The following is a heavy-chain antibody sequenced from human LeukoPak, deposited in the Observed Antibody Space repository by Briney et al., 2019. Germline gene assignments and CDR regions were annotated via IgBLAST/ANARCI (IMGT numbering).Heavy chain of an antibody. J-gene: IGHJ6*02. V-gene: IGHV1-69*13. CDR1: GGTFSSYA. CDR2: IIPIFGTA. CDR3: AKEDTAMEDYYGMDV. Sequence: ASVKVSCKASGGTFSSYAISWVRQAPGQGLEWMGGIIPIFGTANYAQKFQGRVTITADESTSTAYMELNSLRAEDTAVYYCAKEDTAMEDYYGMDVWGQGTTVTVPS. D-gene: IGHD5-18*01.